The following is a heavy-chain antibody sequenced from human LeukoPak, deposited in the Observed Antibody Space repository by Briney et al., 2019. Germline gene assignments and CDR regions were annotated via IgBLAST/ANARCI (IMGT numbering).Heavy chain of an antibody. CDR1: GFTFSSYW. Sequence: GGSLRLSCAASGFTFSSYWMSWVRQAPGKGLEWVANIKQDGSEKYYVDSVKGRFTISKDNAKNSLYLQMNSLRAEDTALYHCARNNGMDVWGQGATVIVSS. CDR3: ARNNGMDV. V-gene: IGHV3-7*03. CDR2: IKQDGSEK. J-gene: IGHJ6*02.